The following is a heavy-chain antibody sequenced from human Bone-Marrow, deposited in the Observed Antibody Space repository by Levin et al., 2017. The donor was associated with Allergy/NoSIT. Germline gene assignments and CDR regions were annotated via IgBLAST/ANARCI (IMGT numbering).Heavy chain of an antibody. D-gene: IGHD5-24*01. CDR3: ARRGDGTSWYPD. Sequence: GGSLRLSCQASGYTFTDYWIGWVRQMPGRGLEWMGIIYPDDSDTRYSPSFKGQVTFSADKSITTAYLQWSSLKASDTAIYYCARRGDGTSWYPDWGHGTLVTVSS. V-gene: IGHV5-51*01. CDR2: IYPDDSDT. CDR1: GYTFTDYW. J-gene: IGHJ4*01.